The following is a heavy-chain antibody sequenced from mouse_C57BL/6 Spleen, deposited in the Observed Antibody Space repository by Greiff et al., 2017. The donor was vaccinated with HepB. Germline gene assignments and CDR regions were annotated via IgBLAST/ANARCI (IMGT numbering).Heavy chain of an antibody. V-gene: IGHV1-81*01. CDR2: IYPRSGNT. D-gene: IGHD1-1*01. CDR1: GYTFTSYG. J-gene: IGHJ3*01. CDR3: ARPLLITTAGAWFAY. Sequence: QVQLQQSGAELARPGASVKLSCKASGYTFTSYGISWVKQRTGQGLEWIGEIYPRSGNTYYNEKLKGKATLTADKSSSTAYMELRSLTSEDSAVYFCARPLLITTAGAWFAYWGQGTLVTVSA.